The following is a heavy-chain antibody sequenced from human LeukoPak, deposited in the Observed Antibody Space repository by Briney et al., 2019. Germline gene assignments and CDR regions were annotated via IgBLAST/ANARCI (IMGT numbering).Heavy chain of an antibody. CDR1: GFTFGSYS. Sequence: GGSLRLSCAASGFTFGSYSMNWVRQAPGKGLEWVSSISSSSSYIYYADSVKGRFTISRDNAKNSLYLQMNSLRAEDTAVYYCAKLDSSYLDYWGQGTLVTVSS. CDR3: AKLDSSYLDY. D-gene: IGHD3/OR15-3a*01. CDR2: ISSSSSYI. J-gene: IGHJ4*02. V-gene: IGHV3-21*01.